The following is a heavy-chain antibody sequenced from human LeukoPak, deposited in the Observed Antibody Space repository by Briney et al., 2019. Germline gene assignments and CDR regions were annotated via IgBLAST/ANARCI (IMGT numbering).Heavy chain of an antibody. CDR1: GFTFSSYA. CDR3: ARGLTDLADFDY. J-gene: IGHJ4*02. Sequence: GGSLRLSCAASGFTFSSYAMHRVRQAPGKGLEWVAVISYDGSNKYYAESVKGRFTISRDNSKNTLYLQMNSLRAEDTAVYYCARGLTDLADFDYWGQGTLVTASS. V-gene: IGHV3-30*04. CDR2: ISYDGSNK. D-gene: IGHD3-16*01.